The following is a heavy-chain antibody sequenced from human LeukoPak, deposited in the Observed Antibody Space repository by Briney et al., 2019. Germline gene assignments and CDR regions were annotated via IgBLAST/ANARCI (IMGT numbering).Heavy chain of an antibody. CDR1: GYTFTGYY. CDR2: INPNSGGT. J-gene: IGHJ3*02. D-gene: IGHD4-17*01. CDR3: ARPDRLTTVTLMVI. V-gene: IGHV1-2*06. Sequence: ASVKVSCKASGYTFTGYYMHWVRQAPGQGLEWMGRINPNSGGTNYAQKFQGRVTMTRDTSISTAYMELSRLRSDDTAVYYCARPDRLTTVTLMVIWGQGTMVTVSS.